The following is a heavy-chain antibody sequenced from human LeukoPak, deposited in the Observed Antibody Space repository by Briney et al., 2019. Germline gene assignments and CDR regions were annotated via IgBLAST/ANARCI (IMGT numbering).Heavy chain of an antibody. CDR2: ISYDGSNK. CDR3: ARLRYYGMDV. Sequence: GGSLRLSCAASGFTFSSYAMHWVRQAPGKGLEWVAVISYDGSNKYYADSVKGRFTISRDNSKNTLYLQMNSLRAEDTAVYYCARLRYYGMDVWGQGTTVTVSS. J-gene: IGHJ6*02. V-gene: IGHV3-30*14. CDR1: GFTFSSYA.